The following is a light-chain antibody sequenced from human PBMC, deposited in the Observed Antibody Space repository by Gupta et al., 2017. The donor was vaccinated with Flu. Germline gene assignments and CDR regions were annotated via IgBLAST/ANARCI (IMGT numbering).Light chain of an antibody. CDR1: QSVGNW. CDR2: YSA. CDR3: QHAKSLPNS. J-gene: IGKJ5*01. V-gene: IGKV1D-12*01. Sequence: PSSVSASVGDRVSITCRASQSVGNWLSWYQQKPGKAPKLLIYYSARGKSGVPSRFSGSGSGTDFTLTISSRQPEDFATYYCQHAKSLPNSFGQGTQMDIK.